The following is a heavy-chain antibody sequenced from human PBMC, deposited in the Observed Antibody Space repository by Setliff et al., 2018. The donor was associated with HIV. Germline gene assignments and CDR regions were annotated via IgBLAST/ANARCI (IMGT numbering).Heavy chain of an antibody. CDR3: ANFLPDTAAAGPRFDY. J-gene: IGHJ4*02. CDR2: INVIRTT. Sequence: PSETLSLTCAVYGGSFSGYYWNWVRQPPGKGLEWIGEINVIRTTDYNPSLKSRVTISLDTSKNQFSLKLSSVTAADTAVYYCANFLPDTAAAGPRFDYWGQGTLVTVSS. D-gene: IGHD6-13*01. V-gene: IGHV4-34*01. CDR1: GGSFSGYY.